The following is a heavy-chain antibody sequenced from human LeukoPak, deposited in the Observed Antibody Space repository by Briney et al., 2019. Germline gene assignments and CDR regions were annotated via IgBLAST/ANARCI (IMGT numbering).Heavy chain of an antibody. D-gene: IGHD2-2*01. CDR3: ARDRGSNNYFDH. Sequence: PGGSLRLSCLASGFTFRDYYMTWIRQAPGKGLEWISFISSRGTTTDYADSVKGRFTISRDNANSSLFLQMNSLRAEDTALYYCARDRGSNNYFDHRGQGTLVTVSS. CDR2: ISSRGTTT. V-gene: IGHV3-11*01. CDR1: GFTFRDYY. J-gene: IGHJ4*02.